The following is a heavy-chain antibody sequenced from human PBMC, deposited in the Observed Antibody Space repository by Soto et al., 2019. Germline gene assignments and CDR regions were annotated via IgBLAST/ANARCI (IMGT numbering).Heavy chain of an antibody. J-gene: IGHJ4*02. CDR3: AKNRQYGSGNYRLNFDY. CDR1: GFTFSSYA. D-gene: IGHD3-10*01. Sequence: EVQLLESGGGLVQPGGSLRLSCAASGFTFSSYAMSWVRQAPGKGLEWVSDISGSGGSTYYADSGKGRFTISRDNSKKKPYKQMNSLRADATTVDYCAKNRQYGSGNYRLNFDYWGQGTLVTVSS. V-gene: IGHV3-23*01. CDR2: ISGSGGST.